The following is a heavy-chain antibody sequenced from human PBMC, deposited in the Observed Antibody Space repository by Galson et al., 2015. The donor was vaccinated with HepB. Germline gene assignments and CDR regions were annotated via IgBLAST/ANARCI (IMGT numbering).Heavy chain of an antibody. D-gene: IGHD3-3*01. V-gene: IGHV3-33*01. J-gene: IGHJ4*02. CDR2: IWCDGSNK. CDR3: ARDSTGAGLEYYFDY. CDR1: GFTFSSYG. Sequence: SLRLSCAASGFTFSSYGMHWVRQAPGKGLEWVAVIWCDGSNKYYADSVKGRFTISRDNSKNTLYLQMNSLRAEDTAVYYCARDSTGAGLEYYFDYWGQGTLVTVSS.